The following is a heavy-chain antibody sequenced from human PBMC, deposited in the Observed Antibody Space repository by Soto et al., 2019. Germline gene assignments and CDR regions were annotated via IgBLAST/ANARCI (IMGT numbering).Heavy chain of an antibody. D-gene: IGHD2-15*01. V-gene: IGHV3-48*03. CDR3: ASTQYCSGGSCYQYYYYGMDV. J-gene: IGHJ6*02. Sequence: PAGSLRLSCAASGFTFSSYEMNWVRQAPGKGLEWVSYISSSGSTIYYADSVKGRFTISRDNAKNSLYLQMNSLRAEDTAVYYCASTQYCSGGSCYQYYYYGMDVWGQGTTVTVSS. CDR1: GFTFSSYE. CDR2: ISSSGSTI.